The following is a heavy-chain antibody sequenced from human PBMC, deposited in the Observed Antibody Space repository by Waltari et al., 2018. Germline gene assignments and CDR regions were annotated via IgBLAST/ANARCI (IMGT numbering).Heavy chain of an antibody. CDR3: AREVTSTTTWGWFDP. Sequence: QVLLQESGPGLVKPSETLSLTCSVSGSSISPYFGGWIRPAPGKGLECMGYISHMGTTHSNPSLRGPVTFSLDTSKNQFFLNLTSVTAADTAVYYCAREVTSTTTWGWFDPWGQGTLVTVSS. V-gene: IGHV4-59*01. J-gene: IGHJ5*02. CDR1: GSSISPYF. CDR2: ISHMGTT. D-gene: IGHD2-21*02.